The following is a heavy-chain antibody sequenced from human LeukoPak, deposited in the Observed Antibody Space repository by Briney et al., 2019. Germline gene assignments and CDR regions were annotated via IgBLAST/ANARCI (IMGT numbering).Heavy chain of an antibody. J-gene: IGHJ4*02. CDR1: GFTFSSYS. V-gene: IGHV3-48*04. CDR2: ISSSSSTI. CDR3: AREGRITMMN. Sequence: PGGSLRLSCAASGFTFSSYSMNWVRQAPGKGLEWVSYISSSSSTIYYADSVKGRFTISRDNAKNSLYPQMNSLRAEDTAVYYCAREGRITMMNWGQGTLVTVSS. D-gene: IGHD3-22*01.